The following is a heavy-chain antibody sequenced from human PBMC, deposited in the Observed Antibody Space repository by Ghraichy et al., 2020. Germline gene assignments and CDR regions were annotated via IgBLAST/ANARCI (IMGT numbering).Heavy chain of an antibody. Sequence: GGSPRLSCVGSGFTFSSYSMNWVRQSPGKGLEWVSYITSSSRTIFYADSVKGRFTISRDNAQNSLYLQMNSLRDEDTAEYYCARGSTVVRFYYYDGMDVWGQGTTVTVSS. CDR1: GFTFSSYS. CDR3: ARGSTVVRFYYYDGMDV. V-gene: IGHV3-48*02. D-gene: IGHD4-23*01. CDR2: ITSSSRTI. J-gene: IGHJ6*02.